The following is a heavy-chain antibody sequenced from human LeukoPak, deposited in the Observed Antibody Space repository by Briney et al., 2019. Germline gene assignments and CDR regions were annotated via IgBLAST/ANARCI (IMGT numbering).Heavy chain of an antibody. CDR2: IIPILGIA. V-gene: IGHV1-69*04. Sequence: ASVKVSCKASGYTFTSYDINWVRQATGQGLEWMGRIIPILGIANYAQKFQGRVTITADKSTSTAYMELSSLRSEDTAVYYCARSSGVSPYWGQGTLVTVSS. CDR1: GYTFTSYD. D-gene: IGHD3-10*01. J-gene: IGHJ4*02. CDR3: ARSSGVSPY.